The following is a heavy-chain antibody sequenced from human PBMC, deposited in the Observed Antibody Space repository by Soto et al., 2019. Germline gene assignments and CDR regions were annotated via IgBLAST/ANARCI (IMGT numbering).Heavy chain of an antibody. CDR2: VYHSGST. V-gene: IGHV4-59*01. CDR3: ARSLRGYSYGPFGY. D-gene: IGHD5-18*01. Sequence: PSETLSLTCTVSGGSISSDYWSWMRQPPGKGLEWIGYVYHSGSTNYNPSLKSRVTISVDTSKNEFSLKVSSVTAADTAVYYCARSLRGYSYGPFGYWGQGTLVTVSS. CDR1: GGSISSDY. J-gene: IGHJ4*02.